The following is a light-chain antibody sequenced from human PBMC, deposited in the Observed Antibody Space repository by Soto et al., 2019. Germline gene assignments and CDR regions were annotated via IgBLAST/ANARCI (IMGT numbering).Light chain of an antibody. CDR3: QKYGDSPS. V-gene: IGKV3-20*01. J-gene: IGKJ3*01. CDR1: QSVGSSY. CDR2: GAS. Sequence: IVLTQSPGTLSLSPGESATLSCRARQSVGSSYLAWFQQQPGQAPRLLIYGASSRATGIPDRFSGSGSGTDYTLTISRLEPDDFAVYYCQKYGDSPSFGPGTKVDI.